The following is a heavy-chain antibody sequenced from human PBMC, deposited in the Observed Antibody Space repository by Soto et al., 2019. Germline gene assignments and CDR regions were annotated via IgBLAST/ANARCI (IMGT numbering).Heavy chain of an antibody. D-gene: IGHD2-2*01. Sequence: PGGSLRLSCAASGFTFSSYAMHWVRQAPGKGLEWVAVISYDGSNKYYADSVKGRSTISRDNSKNTLYVQMNSLRAEDTAVYYCARGPSSLTRFDYWGQGTQVTVSS. CDR2: ISYDGSNK. CDR3: ARGPSSLTRFDY. J-gene: IGHJ4*02. V-gene: IGHV3-30-3*01. CDR1: GFTFSSYA.